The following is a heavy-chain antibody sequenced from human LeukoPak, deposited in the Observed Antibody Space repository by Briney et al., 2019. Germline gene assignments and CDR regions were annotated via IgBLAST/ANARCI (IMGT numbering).Heavy chain of an antibody. CDR2: IYHSGST. CDR1: GGSISSSNW. J-gene: IGHJ6*02. Sequence: SETLSLTCAVSGGSISSSNWWSWVRQPPGKGLEWIGEIYHSGSTNYNPSLKSRVTISVDKSKNQFSLKLSSVTAADTAVYYCARDHVARFSYYYGSGSYYPSYYYGMDVWGQGTTVTVSS. D-gene: IGHD3-10*01. CDR3: ARDHVARFSYYYGSGSYYPSYYYGMDV. V-gene: IGHV4-4*02.